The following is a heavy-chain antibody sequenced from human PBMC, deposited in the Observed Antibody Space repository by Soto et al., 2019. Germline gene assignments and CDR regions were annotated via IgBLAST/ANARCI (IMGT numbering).Heavy chain of an antibody. J-gene: IGHJ4*02. Sequence: VGSLRLSCAASGFNFSNHWMHWVRQRPGEGLEWVSVIYSGGSTYYADSVKGRFTISRDNSKNTLYLQMNSLRAEDTAVYYCARGYSYGYWGQGTLVTVSS. V-gene: IGHV3-53*01. D-gene: IGHD5-18*01. CDR2: IYSGGST. CDR3: ARGYSYGY. CDR1: GFNFSNHW.